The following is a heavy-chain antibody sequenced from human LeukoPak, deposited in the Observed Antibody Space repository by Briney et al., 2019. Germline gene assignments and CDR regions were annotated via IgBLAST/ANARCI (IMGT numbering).Heavy chain of an antibody. CDR2: INPNSGGT. D-gene: IGHD3-22*01. CDR1: GYTFTGYY. V-gene: IGHV1-2*02. J-gene: IGHJ4*02. Sequence: ASVKVSCKASGYTFTGYYMHWVRQAPGQGLEWMGWINPNSGGTNYAQKFQGRVTMTRDTSISTAYMELSRLRSDDTAVYYCARVRWEYYDSSGYLDYWGQGTLVTVSS. CDR3: ARVRWEYYDSSGYLDY.